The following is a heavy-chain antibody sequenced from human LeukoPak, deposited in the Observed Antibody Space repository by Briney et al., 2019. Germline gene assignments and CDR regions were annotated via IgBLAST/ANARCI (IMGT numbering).Heavy chain of an antibody. D-gene: IGHD5-24*01. Sequence: KASETLSLTCTVSGYSISSGYYWGWIRQPPGKGLEWIGSIYHSGSTYYNPSLKSRVTISVDTSKNQFSLKLSSVTAADTAVYYCASLGDGYADTPDYWGQGTLVTVSS. CDR3: ASLGDGYADTPDY. V-gene: IGHV4-38-2*02. CDR2: IYHSGST. CDR1: GYSISSGYY. J-gene: IGHJ4*02.